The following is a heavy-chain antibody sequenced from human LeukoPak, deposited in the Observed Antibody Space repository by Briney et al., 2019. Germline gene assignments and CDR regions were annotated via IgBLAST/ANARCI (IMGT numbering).Heavy chain of an antibody. CDR3: TRDGGEGGNSAFDI. V-gene: IGHV3-72*01. D-gene: IGHD3-16*01. J-gene: IGHJ3*02. CDR1: GFMFSDYI. CDR2: IRRGTNSYTA. Sequence: GGSLRLSCAASGFMFSDYILDWVRQAPGKGLEWVGRIRRGTNSYTAEYAASVKGRFIISRDDSKNSLYLHMNSLKTEDTAVYYCTRDGGEGGNSAFDIWGQGTMVTVSS.